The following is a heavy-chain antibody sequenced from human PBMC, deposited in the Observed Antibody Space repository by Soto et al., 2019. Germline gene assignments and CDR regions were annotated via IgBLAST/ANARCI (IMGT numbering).Heavy chain of an antibody. D-gene: IGHD1-26*01. CDR2: INPNSGDT. CDR1: GYTFTGYY. Sequence: ASVKVSCKASGYTFTGYYVHWVRQAPGQGLEWMGWINPNSGDTYLAQRLQCRVTMNRDTSIGTAYMELRGLTSDDTAEYYCAKGGAIVAAGTRVYLYNAMDVWGQGTTVTVSS. J-gene: IGHJ6*02. V-gene: IGHV1-2*02. CDR3: AKGGAIVAAGTRVYLYNAMDV.